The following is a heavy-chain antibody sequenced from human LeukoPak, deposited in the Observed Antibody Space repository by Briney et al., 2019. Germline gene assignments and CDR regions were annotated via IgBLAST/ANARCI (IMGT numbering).Heavy chain of an antibody. CDR1: GGTLSSYT. CDR2: IIPILGTA. V-gene: IGHV1-69*08. D-gene: IGHD2-2*01. Sequence: VSSVKVSCKASGGTLSSYTISWVRQAPGQGLEWMGRIIPILGTANYAQKFQGRVTITTDKSTSTAYMELSRLKSEDTAVYYCATDLTHPYMRNFGSSTAIGAFDIWSQGTMVTVSS. CDR3: ATDLTHPYMRNFGSSTAIGAFDI. J-gene: IGHJ3*02.